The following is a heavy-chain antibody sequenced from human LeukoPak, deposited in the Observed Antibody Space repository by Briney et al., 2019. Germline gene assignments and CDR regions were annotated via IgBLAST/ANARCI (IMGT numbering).Heavy chain of an antibody. CDR2: ISSSSSYI. V-gene: IGHV3-21*01. CDR1: GFTFSSYS. J-gene: IGHJ4*02. CDR3: ARDNPAAY. Sequence: GGSLRLSCAASGFTFSSYSMNWVRQAPGKGLEWVSSISSSSSYIYYADSVKGRFTISRDNAKNSVYLQMNSLRVEDTAMYYCARDNPAAYWGQGTLVTVSS.